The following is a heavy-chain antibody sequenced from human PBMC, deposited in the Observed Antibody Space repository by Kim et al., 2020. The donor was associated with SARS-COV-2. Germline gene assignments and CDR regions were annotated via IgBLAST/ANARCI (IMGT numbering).Heavy chain of an antibody. J-gene: IGHJ3*02. V-gene: IGHV3-53*01. CDR3: ARDFGGSHSSGWYRWAFDI. D-gene: IGHD6-19*01. Sequence: GGSLRLSCAASGFTVSSNYMTWVRQAPGKGLEWVSVIYSGVTTYYADSVKGRFTISRDNSKNTLYLQMNSLRAEDTAVYYCARDFGGSHSSGWYRWAFDIWGQGTMVTVSS. CDR2: IYSGVTT. CDR1: GFTVSSNY.